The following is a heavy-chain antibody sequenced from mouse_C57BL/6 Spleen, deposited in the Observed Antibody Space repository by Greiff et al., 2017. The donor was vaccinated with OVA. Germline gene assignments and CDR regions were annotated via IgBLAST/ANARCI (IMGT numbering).Heavy chain of an antibody. CDR1: GFTFSSYA. Sequence: EVQLVESGEGLVKPGGSLKLSCAASGFTFSSYAMSWVRQTPEKRLEWVAYISSGGDYIYYADTVKGRFTISRDNARHTLYLQMSSLKSEDTAMYYCTRETGPYYFDYWGQGTTLTVSS. J-gene: IGHJ2*01. V-gene: IGHV5-9-1*02. D-gene: IGHD4-1*01. CDR3: TRETGPYYFDY. CDR2: ISSGGDYI.